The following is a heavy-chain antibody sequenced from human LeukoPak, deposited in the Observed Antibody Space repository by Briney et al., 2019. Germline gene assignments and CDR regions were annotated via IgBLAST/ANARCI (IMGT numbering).Heavy chain of an antibody. V-gene: IGHV4-59*01. CDR2: IYYSGST. D-gene: IGHD1-14*01. Sequence: PSETLSLTCTVSGGSINSYHWSWIRQPPGTGLEWIGSIYYSGSTNYNPSLKSRVTISVDTSKNQFSLKLSSVTAADTAVYYCAVDSGPRVFDYWGQGTLVTVSS. CDR1: GGSINSYH. J-gene: IGHJ4*02. CDR3: AVDSGPRVFDY.